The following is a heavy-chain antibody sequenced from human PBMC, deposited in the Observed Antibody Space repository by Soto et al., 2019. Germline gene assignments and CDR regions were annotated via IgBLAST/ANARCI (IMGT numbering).Heavy chain of an antibody. CDR1: GYTFTSYD. D-gene: IGHD4-17*01. V-gene: IGHV1-8*01. Sequence: QVQLVQSGAEVKKPGASVKVSCKASGYTFTSYDIHWVRQATGQGLEWMGWMNPNSGNTGYAQKFQGRVTMTRNTSRSTAYMELSSLGSEDTAVYYWARSTNDYGDRHWGQGTLVTVSS. J-gene: IGHJ4*02. CDR2: MNPNSGNT. CDR3: ARSTNDYGDRH.